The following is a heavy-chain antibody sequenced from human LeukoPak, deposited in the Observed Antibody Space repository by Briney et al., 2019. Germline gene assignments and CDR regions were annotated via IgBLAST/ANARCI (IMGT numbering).Heavy chain of an antibody. J-gene: IGHJ3*02. V-gene: IGHV3-11*04. CDR1: GFTFSDYY. Sequence: TGGSLRLSCAASGFTFSDYYMSWIRQAPGKGLEWVSYISSSGSTIYYADSVKGRFTISRDSAKNSLYLQMNSLRAEDTAVYYCAYCSSTSCSAAGDAFDIWGQGTTVTVSS. CDR3: AYCSSTSCSAAGDAFDI. D-gene: IGHD2-2*01. CDR2: ISSSGSTI.